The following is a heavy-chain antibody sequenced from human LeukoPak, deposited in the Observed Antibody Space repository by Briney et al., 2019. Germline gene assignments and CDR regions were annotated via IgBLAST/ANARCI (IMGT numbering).Heavy chain of an antibody. CDR2: ITSSSRYI. D-gene: IGHD4-17*01. J-gene: IGHJ4*02. CDR3: ARIPKTTYFDY. Sequence: GGSLRLSCAASGFTFSTYDMNWVRQAPGKGLEWVSSITSSSRYIYQSDSVKGQFTISRDNSENTLHLQMNSLRAEDTAVYYCARIPKTTYFDYWGQGTLVTVSS. CDR1: GFTFSTYD. V-gene: IGHV3-21*04.